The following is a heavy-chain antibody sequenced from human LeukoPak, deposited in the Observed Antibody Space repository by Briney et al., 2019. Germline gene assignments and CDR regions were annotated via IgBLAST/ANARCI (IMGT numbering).Heavy chain of an antibody. D-gene: IGHD3-10*01. J-gene: IGHJ5*02. CDR1: GFTFSSYG. V-gene: IGHV3-30*03. Sequence: PGRSLRLSCAASGFTFSSYGMHWVRQAPGKGLEWVAVISYDGSNKYYADSVKGRFTISRDNSKNTLYLQMNSLRAEDTAVYYCARDLSWFGDFNWFDPWGQGTLVTVSS. CDR2: ISYDGSNK. CDR3: ARDLSWFGDFNWFDP.